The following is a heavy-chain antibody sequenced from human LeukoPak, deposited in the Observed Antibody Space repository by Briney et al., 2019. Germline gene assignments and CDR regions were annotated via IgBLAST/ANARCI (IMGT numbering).Heavy chain of an antibody. V-gene: IGHV3-7*01. D-gene: IGHD3-22*01. Sequence: PGGSLRLSCAASGFTFSSYWMSWVRQAPGKGLEWVANIKQDGSEKYYVDSVKGRFTISRDNAKNSLYLQMNSLRAEDTAVYYCARVDSSGYRSAFDIWGQGTMVTVSS. CDR1: GFTFSSYW. CDR3: ARVDSSGYRSAFDI. CDR2: IKQDGSEK. J-gene: IGHJ3*02.